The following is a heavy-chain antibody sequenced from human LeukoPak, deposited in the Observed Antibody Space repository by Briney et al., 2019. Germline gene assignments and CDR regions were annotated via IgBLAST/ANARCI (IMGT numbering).Heavy chain of an antibody. CDR2: INHSGST. J-gene: IGHJ6*04. CDR1: GGSFSGYY. CDR3: ARGPTGPSDV. V-gene: IGHV4-34*01. Sequence: NASETLSLTCAVYGGSFSGYYWSWIRQPPGKGLEWIGEINHSGSTNYNPSLKSRVTISVDTSKKQFSLKLSSVTAADTAVYYCARGPTGPSDVWGKGATVTVSS.